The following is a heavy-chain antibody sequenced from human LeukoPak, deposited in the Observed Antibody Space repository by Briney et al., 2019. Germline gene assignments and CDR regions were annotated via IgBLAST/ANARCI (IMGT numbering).Heavy chain of an antibody. CDR2: IKQDGSEK. V-gene: IGHV3-7*02. D-gene: IGHD6-13*01. Sequence: PGGSLRLSCAASGFSFSSYWMSWVRQAPGKGLEWVANIKQDGSEKYYVDSVKGRFTISRGNAKNSLYLQMNSLRAEDTAVYYCARHNPYSSGWYCFGDWGQGTLVTVCS. CDR3: ARHNPYSSGWYCFGD. CDR1: GFSFSSYW. J-gene: IGHJ4*02.